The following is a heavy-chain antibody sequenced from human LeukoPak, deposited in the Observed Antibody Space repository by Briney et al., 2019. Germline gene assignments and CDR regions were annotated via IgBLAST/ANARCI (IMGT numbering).Heavy chain of an antibody. V-gene: IGHV1-2*02. CDR2: INPNSGGT. Sequence: ASVKVSCKASGYTFTGYYMHWVRQAPGQGLEWMGWINPNSGGTNYAQKFQGRVTMTRDTSISTAYMELSRLRSDDTAVYYCARDSSSWATRDWFDPWGQGTLVTVSS. D-gene: IGHD6-6*01. CDR3: ARDSSSWATRDWFDP. J-gene: IGHJ5*02. CDR1: GYTFTGYY.